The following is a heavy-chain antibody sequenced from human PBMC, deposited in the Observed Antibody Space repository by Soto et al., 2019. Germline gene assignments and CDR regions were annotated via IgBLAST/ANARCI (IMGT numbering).Heavy chain of an antibody. Sequence: ASVKVSCKASGYTFTSYAMQWVRQAPGQRLEWMGWINAGNGNTKYSQKFQGRVIITRDTSASTAYMELSSLRSEDTAVYYSASSSNYRSHFFYYYYGMDVWGQGTTVTVSS. CDR2: INAGNGNT. D-gene: IGHD4-4*01. CDR1: GYTFTSYA. V-gene: IGHV1-3*01. CDR3: ASSSNYRSHFFYYYYGMDV. J-gene: IGHJ6*02.